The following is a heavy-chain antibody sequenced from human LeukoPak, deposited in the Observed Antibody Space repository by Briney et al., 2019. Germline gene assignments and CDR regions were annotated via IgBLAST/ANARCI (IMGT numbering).Heavy chain of an antibody. V-gene: IGHV1-2*02. D-gene: IGHD3-22*01. CDR2: INPYSGDT. J-gene: IGHJ4*02. Sequence: ASVKVSCKASGYTFTDYYMHWVRPAPGPGLDRMGWINPYSGDTNYAQKFQGRVTMTRDTSISTAYMELSSLRPDDTAVYYCARSSYDSSLRIDDFWGQGTLVTVSS. CDR3: ARSSYDSSLRIDDF. CDR1: GYTFTDYY.